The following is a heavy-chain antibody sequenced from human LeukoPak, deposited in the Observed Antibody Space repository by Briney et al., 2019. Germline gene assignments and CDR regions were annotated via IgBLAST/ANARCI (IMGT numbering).Heavy chain of an antibody. D-gene: IGHD2-15*01. CDR2: LSAGGGST. Sequence: GGSLVLSCAASGCPFNNYAMNWVRQPPAAGLEWVSGLSAGGGSTYYADSVKGRVIISRDNTENTLYLEMNSLRVEDTAVYYCAKDRYCSGGSCYADALDIWGQGTLVTVSS. CDR3: AKDRYCSGGSCYADALDI. J-gene: IGHJ3*02. CDR1: GCPFNNYA. V-gene: IGHV3-23*01.